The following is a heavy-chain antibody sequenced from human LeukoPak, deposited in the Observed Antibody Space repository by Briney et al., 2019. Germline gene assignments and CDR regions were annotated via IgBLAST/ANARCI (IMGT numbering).Heavy chain of an antibody. Sequence: GASVKVSCKASGYTFTSYYMHWVRQAPGQGLEWMGIINPSGGSTSYAQKFQGRVTMTRDTSMSTVYMELSSLRSEDTAVYYCARVRGGATNYHPNYFDYWGQGTLVTVSS. D-gene: IGHD5-12*01. CDR1: GYTFTSYY. CDR2: INPSGGST. J-gene: IGHJ4*02. V-gene: IGHV1-46*01. CDR3: ARVRGGATNYHPNYFDY.